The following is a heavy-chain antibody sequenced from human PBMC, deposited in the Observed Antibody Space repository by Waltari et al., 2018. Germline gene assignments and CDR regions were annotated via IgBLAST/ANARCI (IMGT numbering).Heavy chain of an antibody. CDR3: ARAARRWLQPPEEALRF. Sequence: QVQLVQSGAEVKKPGASVKVSCKASGYTFTSYYMHWVRQAPGQGLEWMGISNPSGGSTSNAQKFQGRVTMTRDTSTSTVYMELSSLRSEDTAVYYCARAARRWLQPPEEALRFWGQGTLVTVSS. D-gene: IGHD5-12*01. V-gene: IGHV1-46*01. CDR1: GYTFTSYY. CDR2: SNPSGGST. J-gene: IGHJ4*02.